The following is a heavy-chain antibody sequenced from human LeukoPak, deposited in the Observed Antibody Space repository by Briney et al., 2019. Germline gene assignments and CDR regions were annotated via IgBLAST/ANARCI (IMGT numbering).Heavy chain of an antibody. V-gene: IGHV3-20*01. CDR2: INWNGGST. CDR1: GFTFDDYG. J-gene: IGHJ6*03. Sequence: GGSLRLSCAASGFTFDDYGMSWVRQAPGKGLEWVSGINWNGGSTGYADSVKGRFTISRDNAKNSLYLQMNSLRAEDTALYHCARVSEAARNYYYYYMDVWGKGTTVAVSS. CDR3: ARVSEAARNYYYYYMDV. D-gene: IGHD6-6*01.